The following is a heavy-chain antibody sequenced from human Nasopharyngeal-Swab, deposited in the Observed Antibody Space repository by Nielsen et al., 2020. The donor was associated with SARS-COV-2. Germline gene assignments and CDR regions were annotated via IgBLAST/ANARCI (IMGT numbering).Heavy chain of an antibody. V-gene: IGHV3-73*01. J-gene: IGHJ4*02. CDR3: ARLGSSWSDYFDY. CDR1: GFTFSDSA. D-gene: IGHD6-13*01. Sequence: GESLKISCAASGFTFSDSAIHWVRQASGEGLEWVARIRSKGNNYATAYSASVKGRFIIFRDDPTNTAYLQMNSLKTEDTAMYYCARLGSSWSDYFDYWGQGTLVTVSS. CDR2: IRSKGNNYAT.